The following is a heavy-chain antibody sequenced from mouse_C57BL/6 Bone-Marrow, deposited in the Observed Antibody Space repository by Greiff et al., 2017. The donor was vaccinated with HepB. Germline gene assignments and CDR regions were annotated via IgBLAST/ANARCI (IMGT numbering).Heavy chain of an antibody. CDR3: ARPPSGYDYDGAYYYAMDY. D-gene: IGHD2-4*01. J-gene: IGHJ4*01. Sequence: VKLVESGAELARPGASVKLSCKASGYTFTSYGISWVKQRTGQGLEWIGEIYPRSGNTYYNEKFKGKATLTADKSSSTAYMELRSLTSEDSAVYFCARPPSGYDYDGAYYYAMDYWGQGTSVTVSS. V-gene: IGHV1-81*01. CDR2: IYPRSGNT. CDR1: GYTFTSYG.